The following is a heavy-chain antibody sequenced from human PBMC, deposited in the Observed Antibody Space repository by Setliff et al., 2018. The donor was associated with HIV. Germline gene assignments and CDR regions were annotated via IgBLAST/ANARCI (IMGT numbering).Heavy chain of an antibody. Sequence: GGSLRLSCAASRFTFNTYAMTWVRQAPGKGLEWVSTISGSGVKTFYADSVKGRFTISRDNSKNTLYLEMNSLRAEDTAIYYCAKLGGPESGSCESWGQGTLVTV. D-gene: IGHD3-10*01. J-gene: IGHJ5*02. V-gene: IGHV3-23*01. CDR1: RFTFNTYA. CDR3: AKLGGPESGSCES. CDR2: ISGSGVKT.